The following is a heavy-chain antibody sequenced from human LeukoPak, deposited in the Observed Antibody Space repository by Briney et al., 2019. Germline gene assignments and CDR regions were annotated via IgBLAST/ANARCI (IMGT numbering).Heavy chain of an antibody. D-gene: IGHD6-13*01. CDR2: IYYSGST. CDR1: GGSISSYY. V-gene: IGHV4-59*01. Sequence: PSETLSLTCTVSGGSISSYYWSWIRQPPGKGLEWIGYIYYSGSTNYNPSLKSRVTISVDTSKNQFSLKLSSVTAADTAVYYCARVRIAAAGRRGAFDIWGQGTMVTVSS. J-gene: IGHJ3*02. CDR3: ARVRIAAAGRRGAFDI.